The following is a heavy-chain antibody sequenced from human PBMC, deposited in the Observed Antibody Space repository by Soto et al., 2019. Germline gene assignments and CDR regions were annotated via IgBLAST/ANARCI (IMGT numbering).Heavy chain of an antibody. D-gene: IGHD2-2*01. J-gene: IGHJ5*02. CDR1: GFSLNNTRLG. V-gene: IGHV2-26*01. CDR3: ALIKDCSRTDCYLASFDP. CDR2: IFSNDEK. Sequence: QVTLKESGPVVVKPTETLTLTCTVSGFSLNNTRLGVSWIRQPPGKALEWLAHIFSNDEKSYSTSLKNRLTISKDTSRSQVVLTMTNVDPVDSATYYCALIKDCSRTDCYLASFDPWGQGTLVTVSS.